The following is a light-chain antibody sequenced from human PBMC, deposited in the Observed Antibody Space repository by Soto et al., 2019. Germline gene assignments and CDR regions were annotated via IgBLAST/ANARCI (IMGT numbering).Light chain of an antibody. CDR1: SSNIGSNT. Sequence: QSVLTQPPSASGTPGQRVTISCSGSSSNIGSNTVNWYQQLPGTAPKLLIYSNNQRPSGVPDRFSSSKSGTSASLAISGLQSEDEADYYCAAWDDSFYVVFGGGTKLTVL. J-gene: IGLJ2*01. CDR3: AAWDDSFYVV. CDR2: SNN. V-gene: IGLV1-44*01.